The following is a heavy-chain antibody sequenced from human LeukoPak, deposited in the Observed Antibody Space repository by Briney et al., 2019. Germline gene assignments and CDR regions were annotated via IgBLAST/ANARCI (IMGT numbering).Heavy chain of an antibody. J-gene: IGHJ5*02. D-gene: IGHD3-10*01. CDR2: LHKGENT. CDR1: GLIVSSDH. Sequence: GGSLRLSCAASGLIVSSDHMNWVRQAPGEGLEWVAVLHKGENTFYADPVKGRFTISRDNSKNTVYLQMNSLRAEDTAVYYCVRAPGATWGQGTLVTVSS. V-gene: IGHV3-53*01. CDR3: VRAPGAT.